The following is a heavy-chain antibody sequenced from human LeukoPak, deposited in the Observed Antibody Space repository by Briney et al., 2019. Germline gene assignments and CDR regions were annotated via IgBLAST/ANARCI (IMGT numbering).Heavy chain of an antibody. CDR1: GFTFDDYG. V-gene: IGHV3-20*04. Sequence: PGGSLRLSCAASGFTFDDYGMSWVRQAPGKGLEWVSGINWNSGSIGYADSVKGRFTISRDNAKNSLYLQMNSLRAEDMALYYCAKDSVPILGIAVAEPTNNNAFDIWGQGTMVTVSS. CDR3: AKDSVPILGIAVAEPTNNNAFDI. J-gene: IGHJ3*02. D-gene: IGHD6-19*01. CDR2: INWNSGSI.